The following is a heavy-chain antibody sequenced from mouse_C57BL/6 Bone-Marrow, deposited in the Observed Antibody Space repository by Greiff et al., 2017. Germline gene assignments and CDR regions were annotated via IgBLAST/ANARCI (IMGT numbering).Heavy chain of an antibody. CDR3: TTVVPY. CDR1: GFNIKDDY. D-gene: IGHD1-1*01. V-gene: IGHV14-4*01. CDR2: IDPENGDT. J-gene: IGHJ2*01. Sequence: EVMLVESGAELVRPGASVKLSCTASGFNIKDDYMHWVKQRPEQGLEWIGWIDPENGDTEYASKFQGKSTITADTSSNTAYLQLSSLTSEDTAVYSCTTVVPYWGQGTTLTVSS.